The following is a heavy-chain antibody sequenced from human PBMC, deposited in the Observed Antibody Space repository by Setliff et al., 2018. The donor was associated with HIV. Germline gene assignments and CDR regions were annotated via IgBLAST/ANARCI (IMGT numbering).Heavy chain of an antibody. Sequence: ASVKVSCKASGYPFTNFGVSWVRQAPGQGLEWMAWINVYNGDTNFALKFQGRVTMTKDTSTGTAYMELSSLRSDDTAVYYCARVPLGTASYDYYMDVWGKGTAVTVSS. CDR1: GYPFTNFG. V-gene: IGHV1-18*01. CDR2: INVYNGDT. J-gene: IGHJ6*03. D-gene: IGHD2-21*02. CDR3: ARVPLGTASYDYYMDV.